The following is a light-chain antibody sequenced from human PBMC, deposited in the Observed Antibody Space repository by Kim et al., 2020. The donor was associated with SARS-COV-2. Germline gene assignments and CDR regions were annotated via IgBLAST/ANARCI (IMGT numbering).Light chain of an antibody. CDR2: GNT. V-gene: IGLV1-40*01. Sequence: QRVTISCSGTSSNIGAGFDVHWYQHSPGKAPKLLIFGNTVRPSGVPDRFSGSRSGTSASLAITGLQTEDEADYYCQSFDSGLSGLLFGGGTKVTVL. CDR3: QSFDSGLSGLL. CDR1: SSNIGAGFD. J-gene: IGLJ2*01.